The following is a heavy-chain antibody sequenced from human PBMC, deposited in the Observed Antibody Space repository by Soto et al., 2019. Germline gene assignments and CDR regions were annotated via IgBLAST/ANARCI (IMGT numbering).Heavy chain of an antibody. V-gene: IGHV3-7*03. Sequence: PGGSLRLSCAASGFTFSSYWMSWVRQAPGKGLEWVANIKQDGSEKYYVDSVKGRLTISRDNAKNSLYLQMNSLRAEDTAVYYCARGGLWSIAAAGTNWFDPWGQGTLVTVSS. CDR2: IKQDGSEK. D-gene: IGHD6-13*01. CDR1: GFTFSSYW. CDR3: ARGGLWSIAAAGTNWFDP. J-gene: IGHJ5*02.